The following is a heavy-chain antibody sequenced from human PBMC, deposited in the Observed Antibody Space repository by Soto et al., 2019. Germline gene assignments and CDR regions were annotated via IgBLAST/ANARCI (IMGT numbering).Heavy chain of an antibody. CDR2: IYHSGST. CDR1: GGSISSSNW. J-gene: IGHJ6*02. CDR3: ARGTSRMPYYYYYGMDV. Sequence: SETLSLTCAVSGGSISSSNWWSWVRQPPGKGLEWIGEIYHSGSTNYNPSLKSRVTISVDKSKNQFSLKLSSVTAADTAVYYCARGTSRMPYYYYYGMDVWGQGTTVTVYS. V-gene: IGHV4-4*02. D-gene: IGHD1-1*01.